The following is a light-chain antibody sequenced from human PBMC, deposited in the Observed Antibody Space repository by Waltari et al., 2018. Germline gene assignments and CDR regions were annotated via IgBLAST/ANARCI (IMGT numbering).Light chain of an antibody. CDR2: EDS. J-gene: IGLJ2*01. Sequence: YDLTHPPPVSVPPGQPPRFPSPGVALPKKYAYWFQQKSGQAPVLVIYEDSKRPSGIPERFSGSSSGTMATLSISGAQVGDEADYYCYSADSSGNLGVFGGGTKVTVL. CDR1: ALPKKY. V-gene: IGLV3-10*01. CDR3: YSADSSGNLGV.